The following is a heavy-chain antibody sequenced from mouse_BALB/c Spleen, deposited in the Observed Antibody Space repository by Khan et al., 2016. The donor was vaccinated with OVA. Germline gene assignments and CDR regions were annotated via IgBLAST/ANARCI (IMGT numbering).Heavy chain of an antibody. CDR2: INTYTGEP. J-gene: IGHJ4*01. CDR3: ARPPYFSYVLDN. Sequence: QIQLVQSGPELKKPGETVKISCKASGHTFTKYGMNWVKQAPGKGLKWMGWINTYTGEPTYADDFNGRFAFSLETSASTAYLQINNLKNEDTATXCCARPPYFSYVLDNWGQGTSVTVSS. V-gene: IGHV9-3-1*01. D-gene: IGHD2-10*01. CDR1: GHTFTKYG.